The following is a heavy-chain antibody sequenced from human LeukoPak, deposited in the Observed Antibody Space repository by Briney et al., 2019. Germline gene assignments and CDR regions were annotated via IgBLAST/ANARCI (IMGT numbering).Heavy chain of an antibody. D-gene: IGHD2-8*01. CDR2: ISSSGSTI. J-gene: IGHJ4*02. V-gene: IGHV3-11*01. CDR1: GFTFSDYY. CDR3: ARCNGAARLPLDY. Sequence: NPGGSLRLSCAASGFTFSDYYMSWIRQAPGKGLEWVSYISSSGSTIYYADSVKGRFTISRDNAKNSLYLQMNSLRAEDTAVYYCARCNGAARLPLDYWGQGTLVTVSS.